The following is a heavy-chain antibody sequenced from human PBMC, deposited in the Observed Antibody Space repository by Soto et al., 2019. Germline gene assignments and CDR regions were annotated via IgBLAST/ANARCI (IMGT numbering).Heavy chain of an antibody. V-gene: IGHV3-74*01. J-gene: IGHJ3*02. Sequence: EVQLVESGGGLVQPGGSLRLSCAASGFTFSSYWMYWVRQAPGKGLEWVSHMNNDGSYTIYAESVKGRFTFSRDNAKNTLYLQMNSLRAEDTAVYYCVRGGYMHACDIWGQGTKVTVSS. D-gene: IGHD6-13*01. CDR3: VRGGYMHACDI. CDR2: MNNDGSYT. CDR1: GFTFSSYW.